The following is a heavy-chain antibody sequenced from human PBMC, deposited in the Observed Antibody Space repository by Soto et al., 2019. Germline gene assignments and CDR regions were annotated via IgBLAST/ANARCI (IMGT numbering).Heavy chain of an antibody. CDR3: AGGQQLVRNF. CDR2: IYHSGST. J-gene: IGHJ4*02. D-gene: IGHD6-13*01. CDR1: GGSISSGGYS. Sequence: QLQLQESGSGLVKPSQTLSLTCAVSGGSISSGGYSWSWIRQPPGKGLEWIGYIYHSGSTYYNPSLNRRVTISAHTSKNQSSPKLSSVTAADTAVYYCAGGQQLVRNFWGQGTLVTVSS. V-gene: IGHV4-30-2*01.